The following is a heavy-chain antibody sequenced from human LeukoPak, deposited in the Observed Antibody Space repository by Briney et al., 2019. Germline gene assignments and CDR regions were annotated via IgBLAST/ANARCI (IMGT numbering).Heavy chain of an antibody. D-gene: IGHD5-24*01. CDR2: ISSSSYI. J-gene: IGHJ4*02. V-gene: IGHV3-21*01. CDR1: GFTFSSYS. CDR3: ARDGWLPYFDY. Sequence: GRSLRLSCAASGFTFSSYSMNWVRQAPGKGLEWVSSISSSSYIYYADSVKGRFTISRDNAKNSLYLQMNSLRAEDTAVYYCARDGWLPYFDYWGQGTLVTVSS.